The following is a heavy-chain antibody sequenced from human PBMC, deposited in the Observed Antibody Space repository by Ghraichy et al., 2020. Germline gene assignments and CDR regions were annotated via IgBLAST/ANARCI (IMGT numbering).Heavy chain of an antibody. Sequence: SETLSLTCTVSGGSISSYYWSWIRQPPGKGLEWIGYIYYSGSTNYNPSLKSRVTISVDTSKNQFSLKLSSVTAADTAVYYCARVYGSGSRSFDYWGQGTLVTVSS. CDR2: IYYSGST. CDR3: ARVYGSGSRSFDY. CDR1: GGSISSYY. D-gene: IGHD3-10*01. V-gene: IGHV4-59*01. J-gene: IGHJ4*02.